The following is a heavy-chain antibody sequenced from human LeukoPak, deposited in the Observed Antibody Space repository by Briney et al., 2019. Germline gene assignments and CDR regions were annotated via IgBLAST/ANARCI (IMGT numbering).Heavy chain of an antibody. CDR3: AKDGDRGYSYGSGY. V-gene: IGHV3-23*01. CDR1: GFTFNIYA. CDR2: ISGSGGST. D-gene: IGHD5-18*01. Sequence: GGSLRLSCAASGFTFNIYAMNWVRQAPGKGLEWVSAISGSGGSTYYADSVKGRFTISRDNSKNTLYLQMNSLRAEDTAVYYCAKDGDRGYSYGSGYWGQGTLVTVSS. J-gene: IGHJ4*02.